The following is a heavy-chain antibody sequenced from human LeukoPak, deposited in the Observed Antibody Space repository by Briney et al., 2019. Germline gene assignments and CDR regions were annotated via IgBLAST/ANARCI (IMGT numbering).Heavy chain of an antibody. D-gene: IGHD3-16*02. CDR1: GFTFSSYA. Sequence: GGSLRLSCAASGFTFSSYAMHWVRQAPGKGLEWVAVISYDGSNKYYADSVKGRFTISRDNSKNTLYLQMNSLRAEDTAVYYCAREYDYVWGSYRSVSYYFDYWGQGTLVTVSS. CDR2: ISYDGSNK. J-gene: IGHJ4*02. CDR3: AREYDYVWGSYRSVSYYFDY. V-gene: IGHV3-30-3*01.